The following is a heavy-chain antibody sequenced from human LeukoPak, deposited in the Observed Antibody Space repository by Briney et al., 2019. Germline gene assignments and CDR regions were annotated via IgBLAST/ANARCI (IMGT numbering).Heavy chain of an antibody. V-gene: IGHV1-8*01. Sequence: ASVKVSCKASGYTFTSYDINWVRQATGQGLEWMGWMNSNSGNTGYAQKFQGRVTMTRNTSISTAYMELSSLRSEDTAVYYCARSGSIVGATDAFDIWGQGTMVTVSS. D-gene: IGHD1-26*01. CDR2: MNSNSGNT. CDR3: ARSGSIVGATDAFDI. CDR1: GYTFTSYD. J-gene: IGHJ3*02.